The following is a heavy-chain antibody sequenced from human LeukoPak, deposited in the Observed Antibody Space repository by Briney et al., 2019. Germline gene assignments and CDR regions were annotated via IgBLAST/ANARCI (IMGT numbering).Heavy chain of an antibody. J-gene: IGHJ6*02. V-gene: IGHV3-21*01. CDR1: GFTFRSYS. Sequence: GWALRLSCAACGFTFRSYSMNELRQAAGRGLDGVCCIYSSSSFIYHAESLKGRFTISRDNAKNSLYLQMNILSAEDPAVYYCARDMPGRDCSGGSCYGYGLDVWGQGTRVTVSS. D-gene: IGHD2-15*01. CDR2: IYSSSSFI. CDR3: ARDMPGRDCSGGSCYGYGLDV.